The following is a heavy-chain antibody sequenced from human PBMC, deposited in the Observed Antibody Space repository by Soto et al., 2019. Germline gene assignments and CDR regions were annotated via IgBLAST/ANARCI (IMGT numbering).Heavy chain of an antibody. CDR1: GFTLSSYW. CDR3: VRGGSTGWHFDS. CDR2: TRQDGGQS. V-gene: IGHV3-7*01. Sequence: PGGSLRLSCEASGFTLSSYWMSWIRQAPGKGLEWVANTRQDGGQSYLVDSVQGRFTISRDNAKNLVYLQMNSLRAEDTAVYYCVRGGSTGWHFDSWGKGTRVTAPQ. J-gene: IGHJ4*02. D-gene: IGHD6-19*01.